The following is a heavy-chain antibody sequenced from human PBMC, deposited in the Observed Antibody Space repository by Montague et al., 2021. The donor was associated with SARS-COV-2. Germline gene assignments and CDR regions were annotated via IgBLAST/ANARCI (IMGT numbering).Heavy chain of an antibody. CDR2: MSYSGSA. CDR3: ARTSDTSNFDSTGYYGAFDV. Sequence: SQTLSLTCTVSGATISSYYWSWIRQSPGKGLEWIGYMSYSGSATYNPSLESRVAISRDTSKNQFSLTLIPATAADTAIHYCARTSDTSNFDSTGYYGAFDVWGQGTTVIVSA. J-gene: IGHJ3*01. V-gene: IGHV4-59*01. D-gene: IGHD3-22*01. CDR1: GATISSYY.